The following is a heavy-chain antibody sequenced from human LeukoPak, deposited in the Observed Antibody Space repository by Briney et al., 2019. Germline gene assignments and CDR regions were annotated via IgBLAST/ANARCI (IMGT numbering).Heavy chain of an antibody. D-gene: IGHD3-10*01. CDR2: ISSSGSTI. CDR3: TADVPTYGSGEFDY. V-gene: IGHV3-11*01. CDR1: GFTFSDYY. J-gene: IGHJ4*02. Sequence: GGSLRLSCAASGFTFSDYYMSWIRQAPGKGLEWVSYISSSGSTIYYADSVKGRFTIPRDNAKNSLYLQMNSLKTEDTAVYYCTADVPTYGSGEFDYWGQGTLVTVSS.